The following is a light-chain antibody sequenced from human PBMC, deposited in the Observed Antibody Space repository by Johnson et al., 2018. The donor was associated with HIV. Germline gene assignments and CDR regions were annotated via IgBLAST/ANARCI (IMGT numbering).Light chain of an antibody. Sequence: QSVLTQPPSVSAAPGQKVTISCSGSSSDMGNYAVSWYQQLPGTAPKLLIYENNKRPSAIPDRFSGSKSGTSATLGITGLQTGDEAEYYCGTWESSLSGTDVFGTGTKVTVL. CDR3: GTWESSLSGTDV. CDR1: SSDMGNYA. J-gene: IGLJ1*01. CDR2: ENN. V-gene: IGLV1-51*02.